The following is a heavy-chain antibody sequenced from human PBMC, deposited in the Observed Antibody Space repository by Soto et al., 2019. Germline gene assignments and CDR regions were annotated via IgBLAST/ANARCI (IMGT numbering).Heavy chain of an antibody. D-gene: IGHD1-7*01. CDR3: ARDLGFLVTGTTAIGYGMDV. V-gene: IGHV1-69*04. Sequence: SVKVSCKASGGTFSSYTISWVRQAPGQGLEWMGRIIPILGIANYAQKFQGRVTITADKSTSTAYMELSSLRPEDTAVYYCARDLGFLVTGTTAIGYGMDVGGQGTTVTVPS. J-gene: IGHJ6*02. CDR2: IIPILGIA. CDR1: GGTFSSYT.